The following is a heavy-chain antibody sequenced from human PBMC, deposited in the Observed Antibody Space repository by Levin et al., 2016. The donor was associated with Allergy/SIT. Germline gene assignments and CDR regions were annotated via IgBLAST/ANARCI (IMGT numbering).Heavy chain of an antibody. CDR3: ARGSPTTWIQLTSFDP. V-gene: IGHV1-18*01. Sequence: ASVKVSCKASGYTFTSYGISWVRQAPGQGLEWMGWISAYNGNTNHAQKLQGRVTMTTDTSTSTAYMELRSLRSDDTAVYYCARGSPTTWIQLTSFDPWGQGTLVTVSS. D-gene: IGHD5-18*01. CDR2: ISAYNGNT. CDR1: GYTFTSYG. J-gene: IGHJ5*02.